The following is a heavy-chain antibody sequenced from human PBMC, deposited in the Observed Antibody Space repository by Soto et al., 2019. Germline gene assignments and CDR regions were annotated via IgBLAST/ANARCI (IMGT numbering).Heavy chain of an antibody. D-gene: IGHD3-22*01. CDR3: ARRNTSGYLRYFDS. Sequence: ASVKVSCKASGGTFSSYPITCVRQAPGQGLEWMGGTFPIFDRGNYAQKFQGRLTITTDKSTNTAYMELSSLRSEDTAVYYCARRNTSGYLRYFDSWGQGTLVTVSS. J-gene: IGHJ4*02. V-gene: IGHV1-69*05. CDR2: TFPIFDRG. CDR1: GGTFSSYP.